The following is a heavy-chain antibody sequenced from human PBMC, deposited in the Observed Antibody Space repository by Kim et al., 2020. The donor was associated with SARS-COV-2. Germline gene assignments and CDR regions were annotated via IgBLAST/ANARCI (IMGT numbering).Heavy chain of an antibody. CDR1: GFTFSSYA. CDR3: AKDLIAVVPADNEEYYYYYGMDV. Sequence: GGSLRLSCAASGFTFSSYAMHWVRQAPGKGLEWVAVISYDGGNNYYADSVKGRFTISRDNSKNTLYLQMNSLRAEDTAVFYWAKDLIAVVPADNEEYYYYYGMDVWGQGTTVTVSS. J-gene: IGHJ6*02. V-gene: IGHV3-30*18. D-gene: IGHD2-2*01. CDR2: ISYDGGNN.